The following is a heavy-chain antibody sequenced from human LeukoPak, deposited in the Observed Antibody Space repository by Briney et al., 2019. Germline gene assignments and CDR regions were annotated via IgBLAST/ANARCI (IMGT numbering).Heavy chain of an antibody. CDR3: ARDGQWLVVGWFDP. CDR2: ISSSSSYI. J-gene: IGHJ5*02. V-gene: IGHV3-21*01. D-gene: IGHD6-19*01. Sequence: GGSLRLSCAASGFTLSSYAMSWVRQAPGKGLEWVSSISSSSSYIYYADSVKGRFTISRDNAKNSLYLQMNSLRAEDTAVYYCARDGQWLVVGWFDPWGQGTLVTVSS. CDR1: GFTLSSYA.